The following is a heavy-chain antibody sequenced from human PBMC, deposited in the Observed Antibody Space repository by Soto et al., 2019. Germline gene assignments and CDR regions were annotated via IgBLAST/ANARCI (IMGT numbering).Heavy chain of an antibody. V-gene: IGHV1-18*01. D-gene: IGHD3-9*01. CDR3: ARVSDILTGPDYYFDY. CDR1: GYTFTSYG. CDR2: ISAYNGNT. Sequence: ASVKVSCKASGYTFTSYGISWVRQAPGQGLEWMGWISAYNGNTDYAQKLQGRVTVTTDTSTSTAYMELRSLRSDDTAVYYCARVSDILTGPDYYFDYWGQGTLVTVSS. J-gene: IGHJ4*02.